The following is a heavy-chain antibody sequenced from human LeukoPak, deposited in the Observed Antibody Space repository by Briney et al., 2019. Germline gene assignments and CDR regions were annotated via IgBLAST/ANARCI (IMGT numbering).Heavy chain of an antibody. V-gene: IGHV3-15*01. CDR3: TTAAMIVVVITTWGAFDI. CDR1: GFTFSNAW. CDR2: IKSKTDGGTT. J-gene: IGHJ3*02. Sequence: GGSLRLSCAASGFTFSNAWMSWVRQAPGKGLEWAGRIKSKTDGGTTDYAAPVKGRFTISRDDSKNTLYLQMNSLKTEDTAVYYCTTAAMIVVVITTWGAFDIWGQGTMVTVSS. D-gene: IGHD3-22*01.